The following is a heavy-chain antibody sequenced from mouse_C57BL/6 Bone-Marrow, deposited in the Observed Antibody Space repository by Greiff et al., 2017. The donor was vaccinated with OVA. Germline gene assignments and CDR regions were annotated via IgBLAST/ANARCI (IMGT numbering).Heavy chain of an antibody. V-gene: IGHV1-50*01. Sequence: QVQLKQSGAELVKPGASVKLSCKASGYTFTSYWMQWVKQRPGQGLEWIGEIDPSDSYTNYNQKFKGKATLTVDTSSSTAYMQLSSLTSEDSAVYYCAREGSRTPFAYWGQGTLVTVSA. CDR3: AREGSRTPFAY. CDR2: IDPSDSYT. D-gene: IGHD1-1*01. J-gene: IGHJ3*01. CDR1: GYTFTSYW.